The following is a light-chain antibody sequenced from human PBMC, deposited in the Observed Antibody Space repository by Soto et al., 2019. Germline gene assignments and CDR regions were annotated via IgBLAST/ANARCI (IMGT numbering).Light chain of an antibody. J-gene: IGLJ1*01. CDR1: SSDVGGYNY. CDR2: EVS. CDR3: SSYAGSNNFGV. Sequence: QSVLNQPPSASGSAGQSVTISCTGTSSDVGGYNYVSWYQQHPGKAPKLMIYEVSKRPSGVPDRFSGSKSGNTASLTVSGLQAEDEADYYCSSYAGSNNFGVFGTGTKVTVL. V-gene: IGLV2-8*01.